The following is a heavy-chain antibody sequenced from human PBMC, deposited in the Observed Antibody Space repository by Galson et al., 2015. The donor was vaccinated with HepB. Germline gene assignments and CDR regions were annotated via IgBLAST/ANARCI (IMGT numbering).Heavy chain of an antibody. Sequence: SLRLSCAVSGFTFTDYVTSWVRQAPGKGLEWVSSLGGGGLSPYYADSVQGRFTVSGDSSKTTLYLQMNNLRAEDTAVYYCAKDGRSYQVDAFDIWGQGTMVTVSS. CDR2: LGGGGLSP. J-gene: IGHJ3*02. D-gene: IGHD2-21*01. CDR3: AKDGRSYQVDAFDI. V-gene: IGHV3-23*01. CDR1: GFTFTDYV.